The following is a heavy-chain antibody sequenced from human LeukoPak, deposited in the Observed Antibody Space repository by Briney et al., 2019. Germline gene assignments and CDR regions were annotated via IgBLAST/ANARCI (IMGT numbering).Heavy chain of an antibody. CDR2: INWSSDTK. CDR3: AKDTGGNGAYFYAMDV. CDR1: GFAFHNYA. V-gene: IGHV3-9*01. J-gene: IGHJ6*02. Sequence: GRSLRLSCVGSGFAFHNYAMHWVRRPPGKGLEGVSAINWSSDTKAYADSVKGRFTISRDRARNSLYLQMDSLRPEDTALYYCAKDTGGNGAYFYAMDVWGQGTSVTVSS. D-gene: IGHD4-23*01.